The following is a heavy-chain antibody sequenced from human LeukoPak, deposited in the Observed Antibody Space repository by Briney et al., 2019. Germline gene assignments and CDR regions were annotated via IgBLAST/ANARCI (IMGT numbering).Heavy chain of an antibody. D-gene: IGHD2-21*02. CDR1: GGSISSSSYY. J-gene: IGHJ4*02. CDR2: IYQRATV. Sequence: PSETLSLTCTVSGGSISSSSYYWGWIRQPPGKGLEWIGSIYQRATVHYNPSLKSRVTISLDTSKDQFSLNLRSMKASDTAVYNCARAFCVGNCFVLHIYFDSWGLGTLVTVSS. V-gene: IGHV4-39*07. CDR3: ARAFCVGNCFVLHIYFDS.